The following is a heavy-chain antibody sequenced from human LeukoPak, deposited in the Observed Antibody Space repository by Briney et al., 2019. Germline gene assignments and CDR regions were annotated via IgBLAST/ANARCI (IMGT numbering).Heavy chain of an antibody. D-gene: IGHD6-19*01. CDR2: INPNSGDT. V-gene: IGHV1-2*02. J-gene: IGHJ5*02. Sequence: ASVKVSCKASGYTFTGYYMHWVRQAPGQGPEWMGWINPNSGDTYCAQKFQGRVSVTRGTSISTAYMELSGLTSDDTAVYYCARDRAVAGNSVWFDPWGQGTLVTVSS. CDR3: ARDRAVAGNSVWFDP. CDR1: GYTFTGYY.